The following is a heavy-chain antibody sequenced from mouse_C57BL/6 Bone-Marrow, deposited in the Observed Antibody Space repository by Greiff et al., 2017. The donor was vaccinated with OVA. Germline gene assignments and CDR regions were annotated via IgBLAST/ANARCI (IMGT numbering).Heavy chain of an antibody. CDR1: GYTFTSYW. CDR2: IHPNSGST. J-gene: IGHJ3*01. V-gene: IGHV1-64*01. D-gene: IGHD4-1*01. Sequence: QVQLQQPGAELVKPGASVKLSCKASGYTFTSYWMHWVKQRPGQGLEWIGMIHPNSGSTNYNEKFKSKATLTVDKSSSTAYMELRSLTSEDTAVYYCARGTGAVAYWGQGTLVTVSA. CDR3: ARGTGAVAY.